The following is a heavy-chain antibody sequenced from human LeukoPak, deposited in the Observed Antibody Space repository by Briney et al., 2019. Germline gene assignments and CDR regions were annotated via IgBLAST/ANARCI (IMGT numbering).Heavy chain of an antibody. CDR1: AGSISSSSYY. J-gene: IGHJ6*02. Sequence: PSETLSLTCTVSAGSISSSSYYWGWIRQPPGKGLEWIGSIYYSGSTYYNPSLKSRVTISVDASKNQFSLKLSSVTAADTAVYYCARICGGDCYYYYYYGMDVWGQGTTVTVSS. CDR3: ARICGGDCYYYYYYGMDV. V-gene: IGHV4-39*01. D-gene: IGHD2-21*02. CDR2: IYYSGST.